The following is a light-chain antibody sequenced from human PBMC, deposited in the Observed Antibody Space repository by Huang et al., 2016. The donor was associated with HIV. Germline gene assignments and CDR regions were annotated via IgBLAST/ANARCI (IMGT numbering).Light chain of an antibody. Sequence: DIQMTQSPSSLSASVGDRVTITCRASQRIGRYLNWYQQKPGKAPKLLIYAASSLQSGVPSRFSGSGSGTHFTLTISSLQPEDFSTYYCQQTYDTPPLTFGGGTKVEIK. CDR3: QQTYDTPPLT. CDR1: QRIGRY. J-gene: IGKJ4*01. CDR2: AAS. V-gene: IGKV1-39*01.